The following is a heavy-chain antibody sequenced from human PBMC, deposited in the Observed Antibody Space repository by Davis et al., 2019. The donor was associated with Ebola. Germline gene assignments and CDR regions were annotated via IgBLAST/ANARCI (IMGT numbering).Heavy chain of an antibody. V-gene: IGHV6-1*01. CDR1: GDSVSSNSAA. CDR3: TRAMTGTTGRAFDY. J-gene: IGHJ4*02. Sequence: MPSETLSLTCAISGDSVSSNSAAWNWIRQSPSRGLEWLGRTYYRSKWYNDYALSVKSRITINPDTSKNQFSLQLNSVTPEDTAVYYCTRAMTGTTGRAFDYWGQGTLVTVSS. CDR2: TYYRSKWYN. D-gene: IGHD1-1*01.